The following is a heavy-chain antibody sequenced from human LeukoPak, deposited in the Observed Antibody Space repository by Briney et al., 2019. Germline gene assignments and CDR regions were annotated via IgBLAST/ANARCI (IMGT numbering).Heavy chain of an antibody. D-gene: IGHD2-15*01. CDR3: AKGYCSGGGCRRYYGMDV. V-gene: IGHV5-51*01. CDR1: GYSFTSYW. J-gene: IGHJ6*04. CDR2: IYPGDSDT. Sequence: GESLKISCKGSGYSFTSYWIGWVRQMPGKGLEWMGIIYPGDSDTRYSPSFQGQVTISADKSISTAYLQWSSLKASDTAMYYCAKGYCSGGGCRRYYGMDVWGKGTTVTVSS.